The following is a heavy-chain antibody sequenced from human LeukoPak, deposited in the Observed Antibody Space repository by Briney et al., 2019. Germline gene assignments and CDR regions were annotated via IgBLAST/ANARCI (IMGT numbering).Heavy chain of an antibody. V-gene: IGHV3-23*01. J-gene: IGHJ4*02. CDR2: ISGSGGST. D-gene: IGHD3-22*01. Sequence: PGGSLRLSCAASGFTFSSYAMSWVRQAPGKGLEWVSAISGSGGSTYYADSVKGRFTISRDSSKNTLYLQMNSLIAEDTAVYYCAKHTYYDSSGYYFHYWDQGTLVTVSS. CDR3: AKHTYYDSSGYYFHY. CDR1: GFTFSSYA.